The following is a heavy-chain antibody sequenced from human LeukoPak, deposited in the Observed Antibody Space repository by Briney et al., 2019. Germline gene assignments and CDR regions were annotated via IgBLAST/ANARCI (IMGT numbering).Heavy chain of an antibody. CDR1: GFTFSSYE. V-gene: IGHV3-48*03. J-gene: IGHJ5*02. D-gene: IGHD6-19*01. Sequence: GGSLRLSCAASGFTFSSYEMNWVRQAPGKGLEWVSYISSSGSTLYFADFVKGRFTISRDNAKNSLYLQMNSLRAEDTAAYYCAREYSSAWYDNWGQGTLVTVSS. CDR3: AREYSSAWYDN. CDR2: ISSSGSTL.